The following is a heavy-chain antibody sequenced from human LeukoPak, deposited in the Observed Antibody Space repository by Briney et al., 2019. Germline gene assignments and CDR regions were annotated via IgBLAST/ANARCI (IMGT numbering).Heavy chain of an antibody. V-gene: IGHV4-59*01. D-gene: IGHD3-3*01. J-gene: IGHJ4*02. CDR3: ARGVPEYYDFWSGYFYYFDY. CDR1: GGSISSYY. CDR2: IYYSGST. Sequence: NPSETLSLTCTVSGGSISSYYWSWIRQPPGKGLEWIGSIYYSGSTNYNPSLKSRVTISVDTSKNQFSLKLTSVTAADTAVYYCARGVPEYYDFWSGYFYYFDYWGQGTLVTVSS.